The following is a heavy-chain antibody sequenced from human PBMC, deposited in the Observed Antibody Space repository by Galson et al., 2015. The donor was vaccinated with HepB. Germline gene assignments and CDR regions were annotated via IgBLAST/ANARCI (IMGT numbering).Heavy chain of an antibody. J-gene: IGHJ4*02. Sequence: SLRLSCAASGFTFSSYAMSWVRQAPGKGPEWVAGSSGVFGSTYYAESVKGRFTISRDNSRNTLYLQMNSLRAEDTAIYYCAKESLWGQGTLVTVSS. V-gene: IGHV3-23*01. CDR2: SSGVFGST. CDR3: AKESL. CDR1: GFTFSSYA.